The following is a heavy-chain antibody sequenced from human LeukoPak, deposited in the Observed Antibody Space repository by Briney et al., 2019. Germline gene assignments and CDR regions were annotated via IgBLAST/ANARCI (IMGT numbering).Heavy chain of an antibody. D-gene: IGHD3-22*01. V-gene: IGHV3-48*04. Sequence: PGGSLRLSCAASGLTFSNYWMDWVRQAPGKGLEWVSYIGSSSSSIYYADSVKGRFTISRDNAKNSLYLQMNGLRAEDTAVYYCARDSNGYFPDYWGQGTLVTVSS. J-gene: IGHJ4*02. CDR3: ARDSNGYFPDY. CDR2: IGSSSSSI. CDR1: GLTFSNYW.